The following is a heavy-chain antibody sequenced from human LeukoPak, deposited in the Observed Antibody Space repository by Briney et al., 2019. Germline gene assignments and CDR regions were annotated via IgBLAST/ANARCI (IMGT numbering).Heavy chain of an antibody. CDR1: VGSISSGNW. V-gene: IGHV4-4*02. CDR2: IHHNGTR. CDR3: ATAPILRGEGGEHYKYGMDV. J-gene: IGHJ6*02. Sequence: SGTLSLTCGVSVGSISSGNWWSWVRQSPGKGLEWIGEIHHNGTRNYNPSLKSRVTISADTFKNHFSLILTSLTAADTAVYYCATAPILRGEGGEHYKYGMDVWGQGTTVIVSS. D-gene: IGHD2-2*02.